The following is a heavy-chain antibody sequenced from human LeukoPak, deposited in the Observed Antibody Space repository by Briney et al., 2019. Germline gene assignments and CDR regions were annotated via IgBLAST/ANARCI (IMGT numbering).Heavy chain of an antibody. D-gene: IGHD3-22*01. CDR2: IYYSGST. CDR3: ARHWQRSSMIDY. Sequence: SETLSLTCTVSGGSIRSSSYYWGWIRQPPGKGLEWIESIYYSGSTYYNPSLKSRVTISVDTSKNQFSLKLSSVTAADTAVYYCARHWQRSSMIDYWGQGTLVTVSS. CDR1: GGSIRSSSYY. V-gene: IGHV4-39*01. J-gene: IGHJ4*02.